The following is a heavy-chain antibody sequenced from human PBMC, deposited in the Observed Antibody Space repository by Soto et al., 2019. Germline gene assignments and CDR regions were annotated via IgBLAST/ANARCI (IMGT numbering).Heavy chain of an antibody. CDR2: INHTRST. Sequence: QVQLQQWGAGLLKPSETLSLTCAVYGGSFGAYHWSWIRQPPGKGLEGVGEINHTRSTNYNPSLKSRVPISIDPTKNQFSLKLSSVTAADTAMYYCARGRSGGVFQHWGQGTLVIVSS. CDR1: GGSFGAYH. V-gene: IGHV4-34*01. J-gene: IGHJ1*01. CDR3: ARGRSGGVFQH. D-gene: IGHD2-15*01.